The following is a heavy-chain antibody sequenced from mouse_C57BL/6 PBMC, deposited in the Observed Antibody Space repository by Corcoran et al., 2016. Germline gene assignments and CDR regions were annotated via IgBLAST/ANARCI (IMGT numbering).Heavy chain of an antibody. D-gene: IGHD2-5*01. V-gene: IGHV9-3*01. J-gene: IGHJ1*03. CDR1: GYTFTTYG. Sequence: QIQLVQSGPELKKPGETVKISCKASGYTFTTYGMSWMKQAPGKGLKWMGWSNIYSGVPTYADDFKGRFALSLETSASTAYLEINNLKSEDTATYFGARDSNWYFDVWGIGTTVTVSS. CDR2: SNIYSGVP. CDR3: ARDSNWYFDV.